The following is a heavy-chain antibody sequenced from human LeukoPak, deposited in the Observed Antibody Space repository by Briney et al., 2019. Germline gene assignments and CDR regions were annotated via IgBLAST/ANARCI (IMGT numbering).Heavy chain of an antibody. V-gene: IGHV4-39*01. Sequence: SETLSLTCTVSGGSISSSSYYWGWIRQPPGKGVEWIGSIYYSGSTYYNPSLKSRVTISVDTSKNQFSLKLSSVTAADTAVYYCARITQWLVPYWGQGTLVTVSS. CDR3: ARITQWLVPY. CDR1: GGSISSSSYY. J-gene: IGHJ4*02. D-gene: IGHD6-19*01. CDR2: IYYSGST.